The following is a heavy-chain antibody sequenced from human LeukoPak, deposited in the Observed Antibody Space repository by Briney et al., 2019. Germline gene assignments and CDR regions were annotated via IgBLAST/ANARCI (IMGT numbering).Heavy chain of an antibody. J-gene: IGHJ4*02. CDR3: AIALSSSFSSSSHVGYYFDY. CDR1: GGSISSYY. V-gene: IGHV4-4*09. Sequence: SETLSLTCTVSGGSISSYYWSWIRQPPGKGLEWIGYIYTSGSTNYNPSLKSRVTLSVDTSKNQFSLKLSSVTAADTAVYYCAIALSSSFSSSSHVGYYFDYWGQGTLVTVSS. D-gene: IGHD6-6*01. CDR2: IYTSGST.